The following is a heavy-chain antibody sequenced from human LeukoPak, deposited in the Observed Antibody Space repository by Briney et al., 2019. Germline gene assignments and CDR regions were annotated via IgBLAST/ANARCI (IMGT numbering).Heavy chain of an antibody. V-gene: IGHV3-66*01. CDR3: ARGPYLKLGYFDY. Sequence: GGSLRLSCAASGFTVSSNYMSWVRQAPGKGLEWVSVIYSGGSTYYADSVKGRFTISRDNSKNTLYPQMNSLRAEDTAVYYCARGPYLKLGYFDYWGQGTLVTVSS. D-gene: IGHD3-16*01. CDR2: IYSGGST. J-gene: IGHJ4*02. CDR1: GFTVSSNY.